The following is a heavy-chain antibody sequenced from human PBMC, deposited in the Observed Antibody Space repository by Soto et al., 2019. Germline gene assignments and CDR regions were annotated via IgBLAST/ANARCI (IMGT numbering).Heavy chain of an antibody. V-gene: IGHV3-7*01. D-gene: IGHD6-19*01. CDR2: IKEDGSEK. CDR3: ARVDGSSGAYGYHALAI. J-gene: IGHJ3*02. CDR1: GFTVTTYW. Sequence: GGSLRLSCAASGFTVTTYWMTWVRQAPGKGLEWVANIKEDGSEKNYVDSVKGRFTISRDKAKNSVYLQMNSLRVEDTAVYYCARVDGSSGAYGYHALAICGQGTMAT.